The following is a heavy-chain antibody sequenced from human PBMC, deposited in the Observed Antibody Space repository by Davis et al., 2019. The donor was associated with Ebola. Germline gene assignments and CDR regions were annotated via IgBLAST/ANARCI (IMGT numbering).Heavy chain of an antibody. D-gene: IGHD3-22*01. CDR3: ARRRITMILSEDDAFDI. J-gene: IGHJ3*02. Sequence: GSLRLSCAASGFTFSDHDVDWVRQAPGKGLEWIGEINHSGSTNYNPSLKSRVTISVDTSKNQFSLKLSSVTAADTAVYYCARRRITMILSEDDAFDIWGQGTMVTVSS. CDR2: INHSGST. CDR1: GFTFSDHD. V-gene: IGHV4-34*01.